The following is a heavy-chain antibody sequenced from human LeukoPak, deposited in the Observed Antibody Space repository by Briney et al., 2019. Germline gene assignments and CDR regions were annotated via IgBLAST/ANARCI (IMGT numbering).Heavy chain of an antibody. J-gene: IGHJ4*02. V-gene: IGHV5-51*01. D-gene: IGHD6-13*01. CDR2: IYPGDSDT. Sequence: GESLKISCKGSGYSFTSYWIGWVRQMPGKGLEWTGIIYPGDSDTRYSPSFQGQVTISADKSISTAYLQWSSLKASDTAVYYCGRHRAAAGTVDYWGQGTLVTVSS. CDR1: GYSFTSYW. CDR3: GRHRAAAGTVDY.